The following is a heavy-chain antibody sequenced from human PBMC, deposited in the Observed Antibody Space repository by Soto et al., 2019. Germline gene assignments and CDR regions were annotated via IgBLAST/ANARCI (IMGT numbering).Heavy chain of an antibody. V-gene: IGHV1-46*01. CDR2: INPSGGKT. CDR3: ARAQPNSSGWTNAFDV. D-gene: IGHD6-25*01. Sequence: ASVKVSCKTSGYTFTAYYVHWVRQAPGRGLEWVGIINPSGGKTNYAQNVQGRVTVTRDTSTSTVYMEVSSLTSEDTAVYYCARAQPNSSGWTNAFDVWGQGTVVTVS. CDR1: GYTFTAYY. J-gene: IGHJ3*01.